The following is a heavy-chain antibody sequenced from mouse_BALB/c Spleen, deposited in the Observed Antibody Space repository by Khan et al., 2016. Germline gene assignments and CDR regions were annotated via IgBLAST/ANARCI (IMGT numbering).Heavy chain of an antibody. Sequence: QIQLVQSGPELKKPGETVKISCKASGYTFTNYGMNWVKQAPGKGLKWMGWINTYTGEPTYADDFKGRFAFSLETSASTAYLQINDLKNEDTATSVCARRGYYGNSWFAYWGQGTLVTVSA. V-gene: IGHV9-3-1*01. CDR1: GYTFTNYG. CDR3: ARRGYYGNSWFAY. J-gene: IGHJ3*01. CDR2: INTYTGEP. D-gene: IGHD2-1*01.